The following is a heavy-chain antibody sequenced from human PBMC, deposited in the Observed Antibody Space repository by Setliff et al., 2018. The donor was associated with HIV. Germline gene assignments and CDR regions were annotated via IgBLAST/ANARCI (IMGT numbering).Heavy chain of an antibody. D-gene: IGHD3-10*01. V-gene: IGHV3-21*01. Sequence: GGSLRLSCAASGFTFNNYWIVWVRQAPGKGLEWVAGISRSGVSTHYADPVKGRFTISRDNAKNSLYLQMNSLRADDTAMYYCACPKEGYSGSGGAFQIWGQGTMVTVSS. CDR3: ACPKEGYSGSGGAFQI. J-gene: IGHJ3*02. CDR2: ISRSGVST. CDR1: GFTFNNYW.